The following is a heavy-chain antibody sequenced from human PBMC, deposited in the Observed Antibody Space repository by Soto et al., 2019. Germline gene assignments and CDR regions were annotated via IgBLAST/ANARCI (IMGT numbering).Heavy chain of an antibody. CDR2: IYYSGST. J-gene: IGHJ4*02. D-gene: IGHD2-2*01. CDR1: GGYISSYD. V-gene: IGHV4-59*01. CDR3: ARHQTRYCSSTSCYAVDY. Sequence: PSETMSLTYTVAGGYISSYDWSWIRQPPGKGLEWIGYIYYSGSTNYNPSLKSRVTISVDTSKNQFSLKLSSVTAADTAVYYCARHQTRYCSSTSCYAVDYWGQGTLVTVSS.